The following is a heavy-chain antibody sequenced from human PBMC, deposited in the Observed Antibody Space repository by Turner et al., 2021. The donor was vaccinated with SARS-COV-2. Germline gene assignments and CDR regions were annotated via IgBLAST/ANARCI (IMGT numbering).Heavy chain of an antibody. Sequence: QVQLVASGGGVVQPGGSLSLSCAASGFTFSTYAMHWVRQAPGKGLELVAVISYDGSNKYYADSVKGRFTFSRDNSKNTLYLQMNSLRAEDTSVYYCARSYSGSYYDAFDIWGQGTMVTVSS. V-gene: IGHV3-30*04. CDR2: ISYDGSNK. J-gene: IGHJ3*02. CDR3: ARSYSGSYYDAFDI. D-gene: IGHD1-26*01. CDR1: GFTFSTYA.